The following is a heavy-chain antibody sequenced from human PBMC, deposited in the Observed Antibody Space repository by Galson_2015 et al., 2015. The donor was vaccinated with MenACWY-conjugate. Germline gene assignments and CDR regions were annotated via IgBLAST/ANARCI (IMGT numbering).Heavy chain of an antibody. J-gene: IGHJ5*02. D-gene: IGHD2-21*01. CDR3: AKSVVSGANPKPNWFDP. CDR2: ISYDGSNK. Sequence: SLRLSCAASGFTFSSYGMHWVRQAPGKGLEWVAVISYDGSNKYYADSEKGRFTISRDNSKNTLYLQMNSLRAEDTAVYYCAKSVVSGANPKPNWFDPWGQGTLVTVSS. V-gene: IGHV3-30*18. CDR1: GFTFSSYG.